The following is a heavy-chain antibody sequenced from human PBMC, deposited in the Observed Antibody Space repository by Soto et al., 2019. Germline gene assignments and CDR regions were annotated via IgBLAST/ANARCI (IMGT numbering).Heavy chain of an antibody. CDR3: ARDPLARPPQTGYYYGMDV. Sequence: SVKVSCKASGGTFSSYAISWVRQAPGQGLEWMGGIIPIFGTANYAQKFQGRVTITADESTITAYMELSSLRSEDTAVYYCARDPLARPPQTGYYYGMDVWGQGTTVTVSS. D-gene: IGHD6-6*01. CDR2: IIPIFGTA. J-gene: IGHJ6*02. V-gene: IGHV1-69*13. CDR1: GGTFSSYA.